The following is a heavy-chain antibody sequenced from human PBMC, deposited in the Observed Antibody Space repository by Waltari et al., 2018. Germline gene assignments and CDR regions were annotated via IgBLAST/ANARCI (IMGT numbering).Heavy chain of an antibody. D-gene: IGHD4-17*01. CDR1: GGSISSSSYY. CDR3: ASQRGNDGDSYPFDY. J-gene: IGHJ4*02. Sequence: QLQLQESGPGLVKPSETLSLTCTVSGGSISSSSYYWGWIRQPPGKGLEWIGSIYYSGSTDYNPSLKSRVTISVDTSKNQFSLKLSSVTAADTAVYYCASQRGNDGDSYPFDYWGQGTLVTVSS. V-gene: IGHV4-39*07. CDR2: IYYSGST.